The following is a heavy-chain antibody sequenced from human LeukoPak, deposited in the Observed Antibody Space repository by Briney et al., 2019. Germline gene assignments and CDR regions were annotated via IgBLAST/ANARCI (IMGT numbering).Heavy chain of an antibody. D-gene: IGHD6-13*01. V-gene: IGHV4-59*01. CDR3: ARTKWTYSSSWYVSGHYFDY. CDR2: IYYSGCT. Sequence: PSETLALIWSVSGGPISSYYCGWIRQPPGEGLEVIGHIYYSGCTNYNPSLKSRVTISVDTSKNQFSLKLSSVTAADTAVYYCARTKWTYSSSWYVSGHYFDYWGQGTLVTVSS. CDR1: GGPISSYY. J-gene: IGHJ4*02.